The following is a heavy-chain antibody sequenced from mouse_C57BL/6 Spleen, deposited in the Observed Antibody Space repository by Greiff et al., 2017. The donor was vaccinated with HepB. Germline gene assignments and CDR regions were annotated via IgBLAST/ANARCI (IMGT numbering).Heavy chain of an antibody. CDR3: AIRGYFDY. J-gene: IGHJ2*01. CDR2: IYPSDSET. Sequence: VQLQQPGAELVRPGSSVKLSCKASGYTFTSYWMDWVKQRPGQGLEWIGNIYPSDSETHYNQKFKDKATLTVDKSSSTAYMQRSRLTSEDSAVYYCAIRGYFDYWGQGTTLTVSS. CDR1: GYTFTSYW. V-gene: IGHV1-61*01.